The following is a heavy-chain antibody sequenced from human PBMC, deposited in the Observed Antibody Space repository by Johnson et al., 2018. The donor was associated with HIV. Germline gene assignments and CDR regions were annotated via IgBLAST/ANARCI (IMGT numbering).Heavy chain of an antibody. CDR2: ISYDGNNK. CDR3: ARSGAASIAARGDAFDI. V-gene: IGHV3-30*04. J-gene: IGHJ3*02. Sequence: VQLVESGGGVVQPGRSLRLSCAASGFTFSSYAMHWVRQAPGKGLEWVAVISYDGNNKYYADSLKGRFTISRDNSKNTLYLQMNSLRAEDTAVYYCARSGAASIAARGDAFDIWGQGTMVTVSS. D-gene: IGHD6-6*01. CDR1: GFTFSSYA.